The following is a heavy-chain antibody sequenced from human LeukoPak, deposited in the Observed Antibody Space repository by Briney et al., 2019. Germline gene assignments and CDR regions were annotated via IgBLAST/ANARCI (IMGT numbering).Heavy chain of an antibody. J-gene: IGHJ6*03. V-gene: IGHV1-2*02. CDR2: INPNSGGT. D-gene: IGHD2-15*01. CDR3: ARGVVAATFYYYMDV. CDR1: GYTFTVYY. Sequence: ASVKVSCKASGYTFTVYYMHWVRQAPGQGLEWMGWINPNSGGTNYAQNFQGRVTMTRDTSISTAYMDLSRLRSDDTAVYYCARGVVAATFYYYMDVWGKGTTVTVSS.